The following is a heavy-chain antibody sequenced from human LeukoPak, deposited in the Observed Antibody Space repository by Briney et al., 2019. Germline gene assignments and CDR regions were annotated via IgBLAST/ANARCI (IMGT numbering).Heavy chain of an antibody. D-gene: IGHD2-21*02. CDR1: GGSINSSNNY. CDR2: INHSGST. Sequence: SETLSLTCTVSGGSINSSNNYWGWIRQPPGKGLEWIGEINHSGSTNYNPSLKSRVTISVDTSKNQFSLKLSSVTAADTAVYYCARGGRIVVVTAILRYWYFDLWGRGTLVTVSS. CDR3: ARGGRIVVVTAILRYWYFDL. J-gene: IGHJ2*01. V-gene: IGHV4-39*07.